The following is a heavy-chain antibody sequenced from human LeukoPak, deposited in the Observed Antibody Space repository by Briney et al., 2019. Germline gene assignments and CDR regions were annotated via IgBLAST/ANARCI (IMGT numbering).Heavy chain of an antibody. V-gene: IGHV4-34*01. Sequence: SETLSLTCAVYGGSFSGYYWSWIRQPPGKGLEWIGEIYHSGSTNYNPSLKSRVTISVDKSKNQFSLKLSSATAADTAVYYCASYSHYLDYWGQGTLVTVSS. J-gene: IGHJ4*02. CDR3: ASYSHYLDY. D-gene: IGHD2-21*01. CDR2: IYHSGST. CDR1: GGSFSGYY.